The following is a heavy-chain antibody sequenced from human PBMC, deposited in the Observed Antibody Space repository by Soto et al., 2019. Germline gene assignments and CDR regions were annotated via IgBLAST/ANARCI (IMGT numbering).Heavy chain of an antibody. CDR1: GITLSSDA. J-gene: IGHJ4*02. V-gene: IGHV3-23*01. CDR2: ISASGGST. D-gene: IGHD1-26*01. Sequence: LRLSCAASGITLSSDAMSWVRHAPGKGPELVSGISASGGSTSYADSVKGRFTISRDNSKNTLYLQMNSLRADDTAVYHCAKGQNSGTYRFYFDYWGQGALVTVSS. CDR3: AKGQNSGTYRFYFDY.